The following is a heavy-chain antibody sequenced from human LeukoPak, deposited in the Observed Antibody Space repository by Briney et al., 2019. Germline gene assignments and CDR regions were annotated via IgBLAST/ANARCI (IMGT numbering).Heavy chain of an antibody. CDR3: ARSPTSWYFDY. CDR1: GFTFSSYW. V-gene: IGHV3-7*01. D-gene: IGHD2-2*01. CDR2: IKQDGSEK. J-gene: IGHJ4*02. Sequence: GGSLRLSCAASGFTFSSYWMSWVRQAPGKGLEWVANIKQDGSEKYYVDSVKGRFTISRDNAKNSLYLQMNSLRPEDTSVYYCARSPTSWYFDYWGQGTLVTVSS.